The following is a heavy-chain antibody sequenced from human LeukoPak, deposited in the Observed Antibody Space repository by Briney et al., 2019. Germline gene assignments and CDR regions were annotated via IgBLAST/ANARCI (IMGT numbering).Heavy chain of an antibody. D-gene: IGHD3-10*01. CDR3: ARDTPEYYGSGSYFDY. CDR2: ISAYNGNT. J-gene: IGHJ4*02. Sequence: ASVKVSCKASGYTFTSYGISWVRQAPGQGLEWMGWISAYNGNTNYAQKLQGRVTMTTDTSTSTAYMELRGLRSDDTAVYYCARDTPEYYGSGSYFDYWGQGTLVTVSS. V-gene: IGHV1-18*01. CDR1: GYTFTSYG.